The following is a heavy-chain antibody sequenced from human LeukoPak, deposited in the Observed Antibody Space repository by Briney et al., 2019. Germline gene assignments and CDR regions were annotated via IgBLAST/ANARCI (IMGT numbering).Heavy chain of an antibody. J-gene: IGHJ4*02. CDR2: IYHSGST. D-gene: IGHD6-19*01. V-gene: IGHV4-4*02. Sequence: SGTLSLTCAVSGGSISSSNWWSWGRQPPGKGVEWIGEIYHSGSTNYNPSLKSRVTISVDKSKNQFSLKLSSVTAADTAAYYCARVAVAGSPFTYGGQGTLVTVSS. CDR3: ARVAVAGSPFTY. CDR1: GGSISSSNW.